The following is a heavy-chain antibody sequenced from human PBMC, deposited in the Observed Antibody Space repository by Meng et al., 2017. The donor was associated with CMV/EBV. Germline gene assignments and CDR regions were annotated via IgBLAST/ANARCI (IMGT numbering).Heavy chain of an antibody. J-gene: IGHJ4*02. CDR2: MYWNDAK. CDR3: AHSYQYYDFWSGYSFDY. CDR1: GFSRSTSGVG. Sequence: SGPTLVKPTHTLTLTCTFSGFSRSTSGVGLGWIRQPPGKALESLALMYWNDAKRYSPSLKSRLTITKDTSKNQVVLTMTNMDPVDTATYYCAHSYQYYDFWSGYSFDYWGQGTLVTVSS. D-gene: IGHD3-3*01. V-gene: IGHV2-5*01.